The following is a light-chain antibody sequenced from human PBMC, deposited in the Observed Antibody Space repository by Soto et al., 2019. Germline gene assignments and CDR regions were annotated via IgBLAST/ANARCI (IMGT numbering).Light chain of an antibody. V-gene: IGKV3-15*01. CDR2: GAS. Sequence: EIVMTQSPATLSVSPGERATLSCRASQSVSSDLAWYQQKPGQAPRLLIYGASTRATGIPARFSGSGSGTDFTLTISGLQSEDFAVYYCQQYNNWPPWTFGQGTKVEIK. J-gene: IGKJ1*01. CDR3: QQYNNWPPWT. CDR1: QSVSSD.